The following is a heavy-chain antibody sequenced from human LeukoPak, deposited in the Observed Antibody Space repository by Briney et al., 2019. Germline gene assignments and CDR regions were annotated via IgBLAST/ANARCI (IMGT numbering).Heavy chain of an antibody. CDR3: ARDGSSGWSDLDV. Sequence: SGGSLRLSCAASGFTLSSFWMHWVRQAPGKGLVWVSRINSDGSSTSYADSVKGRFTISRDNAKNTLYLQMNSLRAEDTAVYYCARDGSSGWSDLDVWGQGTTVTVSS. CDR2: INSDGSST. CDR1: GFTLSSFW. D-gene: IGHD6-19*01. J-gene: IGHJ6*02. V-gene: IGHV3-74*01.